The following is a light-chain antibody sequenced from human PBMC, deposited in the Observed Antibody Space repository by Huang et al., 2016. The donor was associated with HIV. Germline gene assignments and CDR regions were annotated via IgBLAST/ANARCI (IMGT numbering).Light chain of an antibody. CDR3: QQYYNTRT. CDR2: WAS. Sequence: IVMTQSPDSLTASLGERATINFKSSQSVLYSSNNKNYLAWYQQKPGQPPKLLIYWASTRESGVPDRFSGSGSGTDFTLTISSLQAEDVAVYYCQQYYNTRTFGQGTKVEIK. CDR1: QSVLYSSNNKNY. J-gene: IGKJ1*01. V-gene: IGKV4-1*01.